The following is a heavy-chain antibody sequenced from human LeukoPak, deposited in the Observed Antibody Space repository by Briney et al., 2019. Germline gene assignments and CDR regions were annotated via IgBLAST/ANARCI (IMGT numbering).Heavy chain of an antibody. CDR2: ISSNGGST. D-gene: IGHD3-16*01. CDR3: ARDNDSRDPPHLDY. V-gene: IGHV3-64*01. Sequence: GGSLRLSCAASGFTFSSYAMHWVRQAPGKGLEYVSAISSNGGSTYYANSVKGRFTISRDNSKNTLYLQMGSLRAEDMAVYYCARDNDSRDPPHLDYWGQGTLVTVSS. CDR1: GFTFSSYA. J-gene: IGHJ4*02.